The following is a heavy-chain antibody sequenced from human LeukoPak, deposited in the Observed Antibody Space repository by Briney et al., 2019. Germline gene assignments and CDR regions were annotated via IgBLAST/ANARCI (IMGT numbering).Heavy chain of an antibody. V-gene: IGHV3-33*01. CDR2: IWYDGSNK. Sequence: PGGSLRLSCAASGFTFSSYGMHWVRQAPGKGLEWVAVIWYDGSNKYYADSVKRRFTISRDNSKNALYLQMNSLRAEDTAVYYCARDWRHWYFDLWGRGTLVTVSS. J-gene: IGHJ2*01. CDR1: GFTFSSYG. CDR3: ARDWRHWYFDL.